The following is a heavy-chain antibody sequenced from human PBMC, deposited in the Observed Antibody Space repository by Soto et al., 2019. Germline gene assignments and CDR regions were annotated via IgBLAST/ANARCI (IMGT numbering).Heavy chain of an antibody. V-gene: IGHV4-31*03. CDR1: GGSIRSGGYY. J-gene: IGHJ6*02. CDR3: ARDRLMATAGTARRYFCLDV. CDR2: IYYSGNT. D-gene: IGHD5-18*01. Sequence: PSETLSLTCTVSGGSIRSGGYYWSWVRQNPRRGLEWIGNIYYSGNTYYNPSLKSRLTISVDTSKNQFSLNLSSVTAADAAVYYCARDRLMATAGTARRYFCLDVWGQGTTVTVSS.